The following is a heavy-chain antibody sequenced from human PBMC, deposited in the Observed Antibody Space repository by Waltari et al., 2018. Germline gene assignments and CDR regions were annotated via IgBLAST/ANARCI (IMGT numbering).Heavy chain of an antibody. D-gene: IGHD5-12*01. CDR1: GHTYHDYS. J-gene: IGHJ4*02. CDR3: ATGHEREMATGIGY. V-gene: IGHV1-69-2*01. CDR2: VDPEDGET. Sequence: EVQLVQSGAEVKKPGATVQISCKVSGHTYHDYSMHSVQQAPGKGLEWMGLVDPEDGETIYAEKFQGRVTITADTSTDTAYMELSSLRSEDTAVYYCATGHEREMATGIGYWGQGTLVTVSS.